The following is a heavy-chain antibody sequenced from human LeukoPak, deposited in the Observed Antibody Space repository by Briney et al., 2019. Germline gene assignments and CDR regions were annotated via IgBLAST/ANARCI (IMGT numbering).Heavy chain of an antibody. CDR2: ITSNGDKT. V-gene: IGHV3-64*01. J-gene: IGHJ4*02. CDR3: ARGGATTLFDY. CDR1: GFTFSSYA. Sequence: QPGGSLRLSCAASGFTFSSYAMHWVRQAPGKGLEYVSAITSNGDKTYYGNSVKGRFTISRDNSKNTLYLQMGSLSIEDVAVYYCARGGATTLFDYWGQGTLVTVSS. D-gene: IGHD1-26*01.